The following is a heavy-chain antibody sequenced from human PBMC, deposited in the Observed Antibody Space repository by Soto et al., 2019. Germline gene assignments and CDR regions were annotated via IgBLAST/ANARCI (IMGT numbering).Heavy chain of an antibody. D-gene: IGHD6-6*01. Sequence: GGSLRLSCTASGFTFGDYAMSWFRQAPGKGLEWVGFIRSKAYGGTTEYAASVKGRFTISRDDSKSIAYLQMNSLKTEDTAVYYCTRGWGGQLVFIHWFDPWGQGTLVTVSS. V-gene: IGHV3-49*03. CDR3: TRGWGGQLVFIHWFDP. J-gene: IGHJ5*02. CDR1: GFTFGDYA. CDR2: IRSKAYGGTT.